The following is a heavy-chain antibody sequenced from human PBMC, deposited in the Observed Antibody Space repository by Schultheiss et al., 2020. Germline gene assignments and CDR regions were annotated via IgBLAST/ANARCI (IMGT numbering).Heavy chain of an antibody. V-gene: IGHV1-18*01. CDR3: AREFDPYYYGSGSYYNGTYYYYGMDV. J-gene: IGHJ6*02. Sequence: ASVKVSCKASGYTFTSYGISWVRQAPGQGLEWMGWISAYNGNTNYAQKLQGRVTMTTDTSTSTAYMELRSLRSDDTAVYYCAREFDPYYYGSGSYYNGTYYYYGMDVWGQGTTVNVSS. CDR1: GYTFTSYG. CDR2: ISAYNGNT. D-gene: IGHD3-10*01.